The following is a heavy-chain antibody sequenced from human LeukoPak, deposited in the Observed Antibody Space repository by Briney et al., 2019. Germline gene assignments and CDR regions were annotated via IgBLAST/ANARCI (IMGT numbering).Heavy chain of an antibody. CDR3: ARDLSGDYPPDDY. Sequence: ASVKVSCKASGYTFTSYGISWVRQAPGQGLEWMGWISAYSGNTNYAQKLQGRVTMTTDTSTTTAYMELRSMRSDDTAVYYCARDLSGDYPPDDYWGQGTLVTVSS. CDR2: ISAYSGNT. V-gene: IGHV1-18*01. D-gene: IGHD4-17*01. J-gene: IGHJ4*02. CDR1: GYTFTSYG.